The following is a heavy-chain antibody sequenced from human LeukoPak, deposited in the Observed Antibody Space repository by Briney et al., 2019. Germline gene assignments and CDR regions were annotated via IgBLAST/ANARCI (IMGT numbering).Heavy chain of an antibody. J-gene: IGHJ5*02. CDR1: GFTVSSNY. CDR2: ISSSSSTI. D-gene: IGHD3-10*01. V-gene: IGHV3-48*04. Sequence: PGGSLRLSCAVSGFTVSSNYMTWVRQAPGKGLEWVSYISSSSSTIYYADSVKGRFTISRDNSKNSLYLQMNSLRTEDAALYYCAKDNYGSGSHPSSNWFDPWGQGTLVTVSS. CDR3: AKDNYGSGSHPSSNWFDP.